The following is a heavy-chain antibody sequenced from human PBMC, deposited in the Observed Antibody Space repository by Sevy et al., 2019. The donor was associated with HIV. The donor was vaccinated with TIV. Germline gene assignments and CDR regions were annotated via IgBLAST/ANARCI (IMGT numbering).Heavy chain of an antibody. CDR1: GFTFSDYY. V-gene: IGHV3-11*01. CDR2: ISSSGSTI. CDR3: ARGGIAAADPTYYYYYGMDV. J-gene: IGHJ6*02. Sequence: GGSLRLSCAASGFTFSDYYMSWIRQAPGKGLEWVSYISSSGSTIYYADSVKGRFTISRDNAKNSLYLQMNSLRAEDTVMYYCARGGIAAADPTYYYYYGMDVWGQGTTVTVSS. D-gene: IGHD6-13*01.